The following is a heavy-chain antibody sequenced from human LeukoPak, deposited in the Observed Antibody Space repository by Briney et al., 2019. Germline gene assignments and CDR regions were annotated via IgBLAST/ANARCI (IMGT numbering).Heavy chain of an antibody. CDR2: IKPDGSEK. V-gene: IGHV3-7*01. CDR3: ARGGAGHSSDWYASYY. D-gene: IGHD6-19*01. CDR1: GFTFTSYW. Sequence: PGGSLRLSCAASGFTFTSYWMSWVRQAPGKGLEWVANIKPDGSEKNHVDSVKGRFTIPRDNAKNSLYLQMNSLRAKDTAVYYCARGGAGHSSDWYASYYWGQGTLVTVSS. J-gene: IGHJ4*02.